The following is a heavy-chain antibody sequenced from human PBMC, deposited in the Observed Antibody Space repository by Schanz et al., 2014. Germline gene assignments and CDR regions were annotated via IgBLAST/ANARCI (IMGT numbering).Heavy chain of an antibody. V-gene: IGHV1-46*01. D-gene: IGHD2-8*02. CDR2: INPSVGGT. CDR1: GYTFTNFF. Sequence: QVHLVQSGAEVHKPGASLKISCKASGYTFTNFFLHWVRQAPGQGLEWMGIINPSVGGTSYALRFKKRDAVTKDTSRSTGYTELSSLRSEDTGVYYCETVGEYCAATGCQILEVLDVWGQGTMVTVSS. J-gene: IGHJ3*01. CDR3: ETVGEYCAATGCQILEVLDV.